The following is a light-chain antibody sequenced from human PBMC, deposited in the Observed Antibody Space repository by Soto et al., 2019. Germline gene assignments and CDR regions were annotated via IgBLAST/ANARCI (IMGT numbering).Light chain of an antibody. CDR1: QSLLYTTGNNH. CDR3: MQGRQFPAT. V-gene: IGKV2-28*01. J-gene: IGKJ5*01. CDR2: WGS. Sequence: DIVMTQSPLSLPVTPGEPASISCRSSQSLLYTTGNNHLDWYLQKQGQPPQLHIYWGSNRASGVPDRFSDSGSGTDFTLKISRVDADDVGVYYGMQGRQFPATFGQGTRLYIK.